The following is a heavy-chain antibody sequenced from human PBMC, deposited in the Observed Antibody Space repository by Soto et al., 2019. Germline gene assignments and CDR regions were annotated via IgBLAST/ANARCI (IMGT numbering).Heavy chain of an antibody. CDR2: ISGNGYSA. Sequence: XGSLILSFSASGVIFDDYAMTWVRQSPGKGLEWVSSISGNGYSAYYADSVKGRFTISRDKSKNTVSLQMDSLRAEDTAVYYCAKDRKQLWSDFDYWGQGTLVTVSS. V-gene: IGHV3-23*01. J-gene: IGHJ4*02. D-gene: IGHD1-1*01. CDR3: AKDRKQLWSDFDY. CDR1: GVIFDDYA.